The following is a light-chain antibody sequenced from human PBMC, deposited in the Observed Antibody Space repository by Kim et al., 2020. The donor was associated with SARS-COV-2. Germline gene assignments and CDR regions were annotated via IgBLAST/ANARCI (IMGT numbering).Light chain of an antibody. V-gene: IGLV2-14*03. CDR1: SSDIGAYNF. Sequence: QSALTQPASVSGSPGQSTTISCTGTSSDIGAYNFVSWYQQHPGKVPKLMIYDVSDRPSGVSNRFSGSKSGNTASLTISGLQAEDEADYYCFSYSSSNTLVFGGGTQLTVL. CDR3: FSYSSSNTLV. CDR2: DVS. J-gene: IGLJ2*01.